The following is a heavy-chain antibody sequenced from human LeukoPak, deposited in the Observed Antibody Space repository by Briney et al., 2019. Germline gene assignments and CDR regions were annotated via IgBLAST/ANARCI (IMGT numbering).Heavy chain of an antibody. J-gene: IGHJ4*02. CDR2: IYYSGST. V-gene: IGHV4-30-4*01. D-gene: IGHD2-21*02. Sequence: SQTLSLTCTVSGGSISSGGYYWSWIRQPPGKGLEWIGYIYYSGSTYYNPSLKSRVTISVDTSKNQFSLKLSSVTAADTAVYYCARVRSAYCGGDCHHIDYWGQGTLVTVSS. CDR1: GGSISSGGYY. CDR3: ARVRSAYCGGDCHHIDY.